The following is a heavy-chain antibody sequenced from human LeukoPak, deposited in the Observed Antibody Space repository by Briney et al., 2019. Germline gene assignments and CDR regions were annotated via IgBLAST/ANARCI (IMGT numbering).Heavy chain of an antibody. CDR2: IDPDGTST. CDR1: GLTFSSYW. J-gene: IGHJ4*02. Sequence: PGGSLRLSCAASGLTFSSYWMHWVRQVPGKGPVWVSRIDPDGTSTSYADSVKGRFTISRDNAKNTLYLQMNSLRAEDAAVYYCSAHETLIVVRPFDYWGQGTLVTVSS. D-gene: IGHD3-22*01. V-gene: IGHV3-74*01. CDR3: SAHETLIVVRPFDY.